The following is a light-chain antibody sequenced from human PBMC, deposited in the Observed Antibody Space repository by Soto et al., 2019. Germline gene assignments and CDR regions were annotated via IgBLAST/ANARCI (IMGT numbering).Light chain of an antibody. CDR2: GAS. V-gene: IGKV3-15*01. Sequence: EVVLTQSPATLSVSPGERATLSCRASQTVGTNLAWYQQRPGQAPRLLIYGASTRATGIPARFSGSGSGSEFTLTISSLQSADFAVDYCQQYNKWPLFTFGPGTRVD. CDR1: QTVGTN. J-gene: IGKJ3*01. CDR3: QQYNKWPLFT.